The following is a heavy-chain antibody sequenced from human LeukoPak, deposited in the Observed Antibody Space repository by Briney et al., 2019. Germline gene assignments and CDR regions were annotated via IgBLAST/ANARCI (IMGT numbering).Heavy chain of an antibody. J-gene: IGHJ4*02. CDR3: ARRYPGTTGFDY. Sequence: SETLSLTCTVSGGSISSYYWSWIRQPPGKGLEWIGYIYYSGSTNYNPSLKSRVTISVDTSKNQFSLKLSSVTAADTAVYYCARRYPGTTGFDYWGQGTLVTVSS. D-gene: IGHD1-1*01. CDR2: IYYSGST. V-gene: IGHV4-59*08. CDR1: GGSISSYY.